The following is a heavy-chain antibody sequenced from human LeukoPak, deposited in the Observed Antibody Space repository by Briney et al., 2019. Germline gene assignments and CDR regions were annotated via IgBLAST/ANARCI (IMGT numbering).Heavy chain of an antibody. Sequence: HGESLRISCKGSGYSFTTYWISWVRQMPGKGLEWMGRIAPSDSYTYYSPSFQGHVTISADKSINTAYLQWTSLRASDTAMYYCARRLASCGGDCYSFDYWGQGTLVTVSS. CDR2: IAPSDSYT. CDR3: ARRLASCGGDCYSFDY. V-gene: IGHV5-10-1*01. J-gene: IGHJ4*02. D-gene: IGHD2-21*02. CDR1: GYSFTTYW.